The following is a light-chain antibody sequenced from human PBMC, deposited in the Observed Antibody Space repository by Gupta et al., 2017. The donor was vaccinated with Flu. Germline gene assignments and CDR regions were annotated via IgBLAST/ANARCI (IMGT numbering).Light chain of an antibody. Sequence: TLSLSPGERATPSCRASQSVSSSYLAWYQQKPGQAPRLLIYGASSRATGITDRFSGSGSGTDFTLTISRLEPEDFAVYYCQQDGSSPLYTFGQGTKLEIK. J-gene: IGKJ2*01. V-gene: IGKV3-20*01. CDR3: QQDGSSPLYT. CDR1: QSVSSSY. CDR2: GAS.